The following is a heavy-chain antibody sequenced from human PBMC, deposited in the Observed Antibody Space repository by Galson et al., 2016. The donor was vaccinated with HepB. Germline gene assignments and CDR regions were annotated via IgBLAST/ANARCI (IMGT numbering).Heavy chain of an antibody. CDR1: GFTFSSYA. CDR2: ISGRDGST. V-gene: IGHV3-23*01. CDR3: AKFPTPLHCGAGSCYSYYFDY. D-gene: IGHD2-15*01. Sequence: SLRLSCAASGFTFSSYAMSWVRQAPGKGLEWISAISGRDGSTYYADSVKGRFTISRDNSKNTLFLHMDSLRVEDTAVYYCAKFPTPLHCGAGSCYSYYFDYWGQGTLVTVSS. J-gene: IGHJ4*02.